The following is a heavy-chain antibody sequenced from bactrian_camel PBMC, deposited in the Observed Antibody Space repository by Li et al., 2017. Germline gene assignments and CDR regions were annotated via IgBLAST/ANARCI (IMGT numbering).Heavy chain of an antibody. V-gene: IGHV3S55*01. J-gene: IGHJ4*01. CDR3: AADEVGGGRGASSCRATYEYDF. D-gene: IGHD2*01. CDR2: IDTDGST. Sequence: HVQLVESGGGSVQVGGSLRLSCVASGDTIGRYCMGWFRQIPDKEREGLAAIDTDGSTVYADSVKGRFTVSRDYAKNTIYLQMHNLKPEDTAMYYCAADEVGGGRGASSCRATYEYDFSGQGTQVTVS. CDR1: GDTIGRYC.